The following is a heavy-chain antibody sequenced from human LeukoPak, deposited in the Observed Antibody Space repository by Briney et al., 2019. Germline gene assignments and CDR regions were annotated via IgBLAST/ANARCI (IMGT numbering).Heavy chain of an antibody. CDR3: AGAPYYDPANFDY. J-gene: IGHJ4*02. CDR1: GGSISSYY. Sequence: SETLSPTCTVSGGSISSYYWSWIRQPPGKGLEWIGYIYYSGSTNYNPSLKSRVTISVDTSKNQFSLKLSSVTAADTAVYYCAGAPYYDPANFDYWGQGTLVTVSS. V-gene: IGHV4-59*01. CDR2: IYYSGST. D-gene: IGHD3-22*01.